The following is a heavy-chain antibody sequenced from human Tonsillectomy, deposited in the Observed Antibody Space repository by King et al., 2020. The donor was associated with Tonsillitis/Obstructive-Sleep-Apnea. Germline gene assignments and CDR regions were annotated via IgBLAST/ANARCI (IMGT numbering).Heavy chain of an antibody. D-gene: IGHD5-18*01. CDR1: GYNFASQW. V-gene: IGHV5-51*01. CDR3: ARGAAMILFDY. CDR2: IYPADSDT. J-gene: IGHJ4*02. Sequence: QLVQSGAEVKKPGESLKISCQASGYNFASQWIGWVRQKPGKGLEWMGIIYPADSDTKYSPSFQGQITISADRSINTAYLQWSSLKASDTAIYYCARGAAMILFDYWGQGTLVTVSS.